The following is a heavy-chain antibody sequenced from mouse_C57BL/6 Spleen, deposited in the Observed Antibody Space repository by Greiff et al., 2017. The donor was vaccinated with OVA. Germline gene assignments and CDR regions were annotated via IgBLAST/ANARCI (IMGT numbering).Heavy chain of an antibody. CDR3: ARPLRYGSSPAWFAY. D-gene: IGHD1-1*01. Sequence: EVHLVESGAELVKPGASVKLSCTASGFNIKDYYMHWVKQRTEQGLEWIGRIDPEDGETKYAPKFQGKATITADTSSNTAYLQLSSLTSEDTAVYYCARPLRYGSSPAWFAYWGQGTLVTVSA. J-gene: IGHJ3*01. CDR2: IDPEDGET. V-gene: IGHV14-2*01. CDR1: GFNIKDYY.